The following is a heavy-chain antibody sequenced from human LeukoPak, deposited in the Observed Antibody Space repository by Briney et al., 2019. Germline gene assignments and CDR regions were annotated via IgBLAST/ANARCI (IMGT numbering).Heavy chain of an antibody. CDR2: IRWNSGII. Sequence: GGSLRLSCAASGFTFDDYSMHLVRQAPGKGLEWVAGIRWNSGIIGYADSVEGRFTIYRENDKNSLYLQMNSLRAEDMALYYCAKVYSSSWYGWSDYWGQGTLVTVS. V-gene: IGHV3-9*03. D-gene: IGHD6-13*01. CDR3: AKVYSSSWYGWSDY. J-gene: IGHJ4*02. CDR1: GFTFDDYS.